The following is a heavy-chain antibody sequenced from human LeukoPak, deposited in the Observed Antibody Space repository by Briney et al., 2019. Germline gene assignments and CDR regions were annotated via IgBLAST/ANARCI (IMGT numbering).Heavy chain of an antibody. CDR1: GFTFSSYS. J-gene: IGHJ4*02. CDR3: AREPPAQYSAYDGRGY. V-gene: IGHV3-21*06. D-gene: IGHD5-12*01. Sequence: GGSLRPSCAASGFTFSSYSINWVRQAPGKGLEWVSSISSSSNYIYYADSVKGRFTISGDNAKNTLYLQMNSLRAEDTAVYYCAREPPAQYSAYDGRGYWGQGTLVTVSS. CDR2: ISSSSNYI.